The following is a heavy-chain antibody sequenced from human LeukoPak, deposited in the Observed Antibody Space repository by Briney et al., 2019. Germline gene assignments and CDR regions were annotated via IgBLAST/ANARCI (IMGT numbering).Heavy chain of an antibody. V-gene: IGHV3-48*03. D-gene: IGHD3-10*02. CDR3: AELGITMIGGL. CDR2: ISSSCSTI. CDR1: GFTFSSYE. Sequence: GGSLRLSCAASGFTFSSYEMNWVRQAPGKGLEWVSYISSSCSTIYYADSVKGRFIISRDNAKNSLYLQMNSLRAEDTAVYYCAELGITMIGGLWGKGTTVTISS. J-gene: IGHJ6*04.